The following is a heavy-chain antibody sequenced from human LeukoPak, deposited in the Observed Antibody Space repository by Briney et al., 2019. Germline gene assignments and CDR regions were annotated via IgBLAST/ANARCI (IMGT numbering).Heavy chain of an antibody. CDR3: ARGVGITIFGVVNQYNWFDP. V-gene: IGHV4-59*08. Sequence: PSETLSLTCTVSGGSISSHYWSWIRQPPGKGLEWIGYISYSGSTNYNPSLKSRVTISVDTSKNQFSLKLSSVTAADTAVYYCARGVGITIFGVVNQYNWFDPWGQGTLVTVSS. D-gene: IGHD3-3*01. CDR1: GGSISSHY. CDR2: ISYSGST. J-gene: IGHJ5*02.